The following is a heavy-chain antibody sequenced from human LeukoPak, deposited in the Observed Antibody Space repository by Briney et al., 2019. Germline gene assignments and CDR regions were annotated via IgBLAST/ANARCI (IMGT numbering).Heavy chain of an antibody. CDR2: FSGSGYST. D-gene: IGHD6-19*01. V-gene: IGHV3-23*01. CDR3: AKGGSSSWDYFDY. CDR1: GFKFSSYG. Sequence: GGSLRLSCAASGFKFSSYGMSWDRQAPGKGLEWVSTFSGSGYSTYYADSVKGRFTISRDSSKNTLYLQMNSLRAEDTAVYYCAKGGSSSWDYFDYWGQGTLVTVSS. J-gene: IGHJ4*02.